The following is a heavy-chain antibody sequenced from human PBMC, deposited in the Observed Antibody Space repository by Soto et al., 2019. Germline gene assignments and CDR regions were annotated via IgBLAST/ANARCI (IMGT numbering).Heavy chain of an antibody. D-gene: IGHD4-4*01. J-gene: IGHJ6*02. CDR3: AREPYSNYVMDV. CDR2: IWYDGSNK. CDR1: GFIFGSYG. Sequence: PGGSLRLSCAASGFIFGSYGMYWVRQAPGKGLEWVATIWYDGSNKYYPDSVKGRFTISRDNSRNTLYLQMNSLRAEDTAVYYCAREPYSNYVMDVWGQGTTVTVSS. V-gene: IGHV3-33*07.